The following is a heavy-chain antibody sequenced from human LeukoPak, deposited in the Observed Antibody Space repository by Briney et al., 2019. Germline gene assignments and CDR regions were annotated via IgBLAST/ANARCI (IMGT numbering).Heavy chain of an antibody. CDR3: ATTVTYTYLDV. D-gene: IGHD4-11*01. CDR2: IYYSGSV. V-gene: IGHV4-28*05. J-gene: IGHJ6*03. CDR1: GYSISSIHW. Sequence: SETLSLTCDVSGYSISSIHWWAWIRQPPGKGLEWIGYIYYSGSVYYNPSLKSRLTMSVDISKNQFSLKMTSVTAADTAIYYCATTVTYTYLDVWGKGTTVTISS.